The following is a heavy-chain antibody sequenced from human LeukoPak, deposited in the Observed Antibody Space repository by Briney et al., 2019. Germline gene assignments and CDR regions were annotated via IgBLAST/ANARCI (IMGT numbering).Heavy chain of an antibody. V-gene: IGHV3-48*03. D-gene: IGHD3-22*01. J-gene: IGHJ4*02. CDR1: GFTFSSYE. CDR2: ISSSGSTI. CDR3: ASVPYDSSGYYYFSFDY. Sequence: GGSLRLSCASSGFTFSSYEMNWARQAPGKGLEWVSYISSSGSTIYYADSVKGRFTISRDNAKNSLYLQMNSLRAEDTAVYYCASVPYDSSGYYYFSFDYWGQGTLVTVSS.